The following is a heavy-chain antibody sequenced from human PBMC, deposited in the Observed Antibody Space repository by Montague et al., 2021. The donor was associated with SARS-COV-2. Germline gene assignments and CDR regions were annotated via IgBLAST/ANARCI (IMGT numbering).Heavy chain of an antibody. V-gene: IGHV4-4*07. CDR1: AGSISRYY. Sequence: SETLSLTCTVSAGSISRYYWSWIRQPAGKGLEWVGRIYTTGSTNYNPSLKSRVTMSVDTSMNQIFLKLRSVTAADTAVYYCAKHYYDNSGLDYWGQGTLVTVSS. J-gene: IGHJ4*02. CDR3: AKHYYDNSGLDY. D-gene: IGHD3-22*01. CDR2: IYTTGST.